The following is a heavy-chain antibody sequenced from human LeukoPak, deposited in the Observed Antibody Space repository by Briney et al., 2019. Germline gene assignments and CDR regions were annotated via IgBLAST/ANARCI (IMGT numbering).Heavy chain of an antibody. CDR1: GFTFSDYY. V-gene: IGHV3-11*04. J-gene: IGHJ4*02. CDR2: ISSSGSTI. D-gene: IGHD3-22*01. Sequence: GGSLRLSCAASGFTFSDYYMSWIRQAPGKGLEWVSYISSSGSTICYADSVKGRFTISRDNAKNSLYLQMNSLRAEDTAVYYCARGRHYYYDSSGYYYYWGQGTLVTVSS. CDR3: ARGRHYYYDSSGYYYY.